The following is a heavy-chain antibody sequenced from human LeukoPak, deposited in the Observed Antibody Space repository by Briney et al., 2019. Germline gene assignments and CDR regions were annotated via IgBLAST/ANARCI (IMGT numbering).Heavy chain of an antibody. CDR3: ARAWPCSGGTCYAEN. CDR2: IYPGDSDT. D-gene: IGHD2-15*01. Sequence: MRGESLKISCKGSGYTFTTYWIGWVRPMPGKGLEWMGIIYPGDSDTRYSPSFQGQVTISADKSISTAYLQWSSLKASDTAMYYCARAWPCSGGTCYAENWGQGTLVTVSS. J-gene: IGHJ4*02. CDR1: GYTFTTYW. V-gene: IGHV5-51*01.